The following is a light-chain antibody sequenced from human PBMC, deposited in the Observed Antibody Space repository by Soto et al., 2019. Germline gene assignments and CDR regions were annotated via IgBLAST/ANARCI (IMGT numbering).Light chain of an antibody. CDR3: QEYNNWPALT. J-gene: IGKJ4*01. V-gene: IGKV3-15*01. CDR2: GAS. Sequence: TQFSPTLDPSSGDRATLSCRASQSVSSNLVWYQQKPGQAPRLLISGASTRATGIPDRFSGSGSGTEFTLTISSLQSEDFAVYYCQEYNNWPALTFGGGTKVDIK. CDR1: QSVSSN.